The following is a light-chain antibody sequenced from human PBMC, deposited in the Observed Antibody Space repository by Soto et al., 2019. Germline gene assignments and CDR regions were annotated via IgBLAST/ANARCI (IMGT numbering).Light chain of an antibody. CDR3: QQRSNWPSIT. J-gene: IGKJ5*01. Sequence: TQSPSTLSASVGDRVTITCRASQSITNWLAWYQQKPGQAPRLLIYDASNRATGIPARFSGSGSGTDFTLTISSLEPEDFAVYYCQQRSNWPSITFGQGTRLEIK. CDR2: DAS. V-gene: IGKV3-11*01. CDR1: QSITNW.